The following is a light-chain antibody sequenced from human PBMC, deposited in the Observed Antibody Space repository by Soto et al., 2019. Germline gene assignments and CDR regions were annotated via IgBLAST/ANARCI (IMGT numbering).Light chain of an antibody. CDR3: QQYGTSEII. J-gene: IGKJ5*01. CDR2: DTS. V-gene: IGKV3-20*01. Sequence: IVLTQSPASLSLSQGERATLSCRASQSVSNNYLAWYQQKPGQAPRLLIYDTSSRATGIPDRFSGSGSGTDFTLTISRLEPEDFAVFFCQQYGTSEIIFGQGTRLE. CDR1: QSVSNNY.